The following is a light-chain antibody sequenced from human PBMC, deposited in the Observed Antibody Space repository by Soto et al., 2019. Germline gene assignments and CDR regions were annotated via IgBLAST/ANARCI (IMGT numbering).Light chain of an antibody. Sequence: EIVLTQSPATLSLSPGERATLYCRASQSVSSYLAWYQQKPGQAPRLLIYDASNRATGIPARFSGSGSGTDFTLTISSLEPEDFAVYYCQPRSNWPRTFGQGTKLEIK. CDR2: DAS. V-gene: IGKV3-11*01. CDR3: QPRSNWPRT. J-gene: IGKJ2*01. CDR1: QSVSSY.